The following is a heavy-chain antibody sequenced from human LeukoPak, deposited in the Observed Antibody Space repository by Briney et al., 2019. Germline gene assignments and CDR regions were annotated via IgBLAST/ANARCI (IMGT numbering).Heavy chain of an antibody. V-gene: IGHV2-70*01. CDR1: GFLLSTSGMC. CDR2: IDEDDDK. J-gene: IGHJ4*02. Sequence: SALALVKPTQTLTMTCTYSGFLLSTSGMCVSLIRHLPGKALKRFALIDEDDDKYYSTSLKTTLTISKDTSKNRVVLTMTNMDPVDTATYYCARTDTARGGALDYWGQGTLVTVSS. D-gene: IGHD5-18*01. CDR3: ARTDTARGGALDY.